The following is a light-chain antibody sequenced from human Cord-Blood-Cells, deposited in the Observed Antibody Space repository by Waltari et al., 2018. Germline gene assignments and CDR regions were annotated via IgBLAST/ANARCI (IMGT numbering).Light chain of an antibody. CDR3: QQRSNWPPGLT. CDR1: QSVSSY. V-gene: IGKV3-11*01. CDR2: DAS. J-gene: IGKJ4*01. Sequence: EILLTQSPSTLPLSPGVRATLSCRASQSVSSYLAWYQQKPGQAPRLLIYDASNRATGIPARFSGSGSGTDFTLTISSLEPEDFAVYYCQQRSNWPPGLTFGGGTKVEIK.